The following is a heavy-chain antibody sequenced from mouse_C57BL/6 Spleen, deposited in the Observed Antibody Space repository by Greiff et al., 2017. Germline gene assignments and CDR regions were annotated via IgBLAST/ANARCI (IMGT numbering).Heavy chain of an antibody. CDR2: IDPETGGT. Sequence: QVHVKQSGAELVRPGASVTLSCKASGYTFTDYEMHWVKQTPVHGLEWIGAIDPETGGTAYNQKFKGKAILTADKSSSTAYMELRSLTSEDSAVYYCTRSQFYYGSSPDYWGQGTTLTVSS. CDR3: TRSQFYYGSSPDY. J-gene: IGHJ2*01. CDR1: GYTFTDYE. D-gene: IGHD1-1*01. V-gene: IGHV1-15*01.